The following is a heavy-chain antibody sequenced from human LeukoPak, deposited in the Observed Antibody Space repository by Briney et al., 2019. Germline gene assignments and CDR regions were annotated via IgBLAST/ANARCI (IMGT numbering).Heavy chain of an antibody. CDR3: AARKGRGYSYGYDLDY. D-gene: IGHD5-18*01. V-gene: IGHV1-18*01. CDR2: ISAYNGNT. J-gene: IGHJ4*02. CDR1: GYTFTSYG. Sequence: ASVKVSCKASGYTFTSYGISWVRQAPGQGLEWMGWISAYNGNTNYAQKLQGRVTMTTDTSTSTAYMELSSLRSEDTAVYYCAARKGRGYSYGYDLDYWGQGTLVTVSS.